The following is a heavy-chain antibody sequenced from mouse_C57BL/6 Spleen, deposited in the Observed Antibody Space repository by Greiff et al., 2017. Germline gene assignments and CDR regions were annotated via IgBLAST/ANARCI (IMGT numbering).Heavy chain of an antibody. V-gene: IGHV5-16*01. D-gene: IGHD1-1*01. J-gene: IGHJ1*03. CDR1: GFTFSDYY. CDR3: ARMDYYGSSYFWYFDV. Sequence: EVHLVESEGGLVQPGSSMKLSCTASGFTFSDYYMAWVRQVPEKGLEWVANINYDGSSTYYLDSLKSRFIISRDNAKNILYLQMSSLKSEDTATYYCARMDYYGSSYFWYFDVWGTGTTVTVSS. CDR2: INYDGSST.